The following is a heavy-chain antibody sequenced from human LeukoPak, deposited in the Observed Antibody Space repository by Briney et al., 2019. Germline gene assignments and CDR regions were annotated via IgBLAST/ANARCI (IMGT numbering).Heavy chain of an antibody. CDR1: GYRFTNYW. CDR2: IFLGDSDT. CDR3: ARHEVTAAAGTEFDS. D-gene: IGHD6-13*01. V-gene: IGHV5-51*01. Sequence: GESLKISCQSSGYRFTNYWIGWVRQMPGKGLEWMGIIFLGDSDTRYSPSFQGQVTISADKSISTAYLQWSSLKASDTAIYYCARHEVTAAAGTEFDSWGQGTLVTVSS. J-gene: IGHJ4*02.